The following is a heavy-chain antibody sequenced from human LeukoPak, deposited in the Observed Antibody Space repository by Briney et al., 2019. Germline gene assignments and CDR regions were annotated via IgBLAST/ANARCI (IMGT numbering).Heavy chain of an antibody. Sequence: GGSLRLSCAASGFTFSSYAMSWVRQAPGKGLEWVSAISGSGRYTYYADSLKGPFTISRANTQNTLYLQMDSPEGEDTGVYYCAKARTYYYDSSGSQVLDYWGQGTLVTVSS. D-gene: IGHD3-22*01. V-gene: IGHV3-23*01. CDR2: ISGSGRYT. CDR3: AKARTYYYDSSGSQVLDY. J-gene: IGHJ4*02. CDR1: GFTFSSYA.